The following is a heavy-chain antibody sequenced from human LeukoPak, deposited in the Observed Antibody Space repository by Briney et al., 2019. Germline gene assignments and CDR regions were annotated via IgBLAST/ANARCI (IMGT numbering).Heavy chain of an antibody. CDR1: GYTFTSYG. D-gene: IGHD2-2*02. J-gene: IGHJ4*02. V-gene: IGHV1-69*13. CDR3: ARATFCSSTSCYTN. Sequence: SVKVSCKASGYTFTSYGISWVRQAPGQGLEWMGGIIPIFGTANYAQKFQGRVTITADESTSTAYMELSSLRSEDTAVYYCARATFCSSTSCYTNWGQGTLVTVSS. CDR2: IIPIFGTA.